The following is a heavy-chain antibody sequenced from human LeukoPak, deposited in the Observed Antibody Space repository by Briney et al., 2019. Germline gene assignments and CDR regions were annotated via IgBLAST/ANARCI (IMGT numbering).Heavy chain of an antibody. CDR1: GVSFSGYY. V-gene: IGHV4-34*01. Sequence: SETLSLTCAVYGVSFSGYYWSWIRQPPGKGLEWIGEINHSGSNNYNPSLKSRVTISVDTSKNQFSLKLSSVTAADTAVYYCARVPRGWFDPWGQGTLVTVSS. CDR2: INHSGSN. D-gene: IGHD3-10*01. CDR3: ARVPRGWFDP. J-gene: IGHJ5*02.